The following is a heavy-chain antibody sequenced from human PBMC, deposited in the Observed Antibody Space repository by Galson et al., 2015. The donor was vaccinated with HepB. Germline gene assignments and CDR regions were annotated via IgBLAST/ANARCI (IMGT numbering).Heavy chain of an antibody. CDR2: ITSSGAST. CDR1: GFTFSSYS. Sequence: SLRLSCAASGFTFSSYSMNWVRQAPGKGLDWVSYITSSGASTYYAASVKGRFTISRDNAKNSLFLQMNSLRPEDTAVYYCARGRTTVDWGQGTLVTVSS. V-gene: IGHV3-48*04. J-gene: IGHJ4*02. CDR3: ARGRTTVD. D-gene: IGHD1-14*01.